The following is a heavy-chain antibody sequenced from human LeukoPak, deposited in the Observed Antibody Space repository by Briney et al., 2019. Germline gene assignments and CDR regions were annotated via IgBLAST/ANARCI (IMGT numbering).Heavy chain of an antibody. J-gene: IGHJ4*02. V-gene: IGHV3-30*18. CDR2: ISYDGSNK. CDR3: AKDRGRAYYYDSSGYLSHPFDS. D-gene: IGHD3-22*01. Sequence: PGGSLRLSCAASGFTVSSNYMSWVRQAPGKGLEWVAIISYDGSNKYYVDSVKGRFTISRDNSKNTLYLQMNSLRAEDTAVYYCAKDRGRAYYYDSSGYLSHPFDSWGQGTLVTVSS. CDR1: GFTVSSNY.